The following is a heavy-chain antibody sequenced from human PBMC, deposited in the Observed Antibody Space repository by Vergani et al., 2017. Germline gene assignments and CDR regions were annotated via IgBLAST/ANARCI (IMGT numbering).Heavy chain of an antibody. V-gene: IGHV4-30-4*01. CDR3: ASQILGYCSSTSCPFDY. CDR1: GGSISSGDYY. J-gene: IGHJ4*02. Sequence: QVQLQESGPGLVKPSQTLSLTCTVSGGSISSGDYYWSWIRQPPGKGLEWIGYIDYSGSTYYNPSLKSRVTISVDTSKNQFSLKLSSVTAADTAVYYCASQILGYCSSTSCPFDYWGQGTLVTVSS. CDR2: IDYSGST. D-gene: IGHD2-2*01.